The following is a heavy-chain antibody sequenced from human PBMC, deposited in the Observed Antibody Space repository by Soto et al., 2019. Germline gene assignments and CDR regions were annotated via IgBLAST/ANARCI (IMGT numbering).Heavy chain of an antibody. Sequence: VLLVQSGSEVKKPGSSVKVSCKASGGTFSSYAISWVRQAPGQGLEWMGGIVPMHGTAKYAQKFQGRVTISANESTSTAYMELSSLRFYDTAVYYFAREFQSVGFGSYLFDPWGQGTLVTVSS. D-gene: IGHD3-10*01. CDR3: AREFQSVGFGSYLFDP. CDR1: GGTFSSYA. CDR2: IVPMHGTA. J-gene: IGHJ5*02. V-gene: IGHV1-69*01.